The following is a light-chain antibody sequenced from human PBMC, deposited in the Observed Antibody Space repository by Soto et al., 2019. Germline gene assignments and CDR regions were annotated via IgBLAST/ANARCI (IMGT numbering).Light chain of an antibody. V-gene: IGKV3-20*01. CDR3: QQYNNWPTWT. Sequence: EIVLTQSPGTLSLSPGERATLSCRASQSVSSNYLAWYQQKPGQAPRLLIYGAFSRATGIPDRFSGSGSGTEFTLTISSLQSEDFAVYYCQQYNNWPTWTFGQGTKVDIK. J-gene: IGKJ1*01. CDR1: QSVSSNY. CDR2: GAF.